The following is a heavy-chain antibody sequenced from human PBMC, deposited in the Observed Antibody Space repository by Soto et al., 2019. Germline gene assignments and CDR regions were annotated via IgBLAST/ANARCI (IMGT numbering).Heavy chain of an antibody. CDR2: IYYSGST. J-gene: IGHJ4*02. CDR3: ARVPEHPPGDYFDY. Sequence: PSETLSLTCTVSGCSISSGGYYWSWIRQHPGKGLEWIGYIYYSGSTYYNPSLKSRVTISVDTSKNQFSLKLSSVTAADTAVYYCARVPEHPPGDYFDYWGQGTLVTVS. CDR1: GCSISSGGYY. V-gene: IGHV4-31*03.